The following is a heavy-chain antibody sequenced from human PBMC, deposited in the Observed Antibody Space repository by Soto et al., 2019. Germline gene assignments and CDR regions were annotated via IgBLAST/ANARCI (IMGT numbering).Heavy chain of an antibody. D-gene: IGHD2-2*01. V-gene: IGHV3-30-3*01. J-gene: IGHJ4*02. CDR1: GFTLRSYA. CDR2: ISYDGSNK. Sequence: QVQLVESGGGVVQPGRSLRLPCAASGFTLRSYAMHWVRQAPGKGLEWVAAISYDGSNKYNAHSVKGRFTISRDNSKNPLYLQMNSLRVEDTAVYYCARARLDTPALDYWGQGTLVTVSS. CDR3: ARARLDTPALDY.